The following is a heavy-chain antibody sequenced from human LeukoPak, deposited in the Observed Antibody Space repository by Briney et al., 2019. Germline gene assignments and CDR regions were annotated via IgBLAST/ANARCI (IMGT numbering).Heavy chain of an antibody. CDR2: IYTSGST. CDR1: GGSISSYY. V-gene: IGHV4-4*07. Sequence: SETLSLTCTVSGGSISSYYWSWIRQPAGKGLEWIGRIYTSGSTNYNPSLKSRVTMSVDTSKNQFSLKLSSVTAADTAVYYCARQAAAGTENWFDPWGPGTLVTVSS. D-gene: IGHD6-13*01. J-gene: IGHJ5*02. CDR3: ARQAAAGTENWFDP.